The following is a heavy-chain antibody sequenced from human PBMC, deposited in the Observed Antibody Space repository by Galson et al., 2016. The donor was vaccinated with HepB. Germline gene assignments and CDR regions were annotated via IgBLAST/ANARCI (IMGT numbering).Heavy chain of an antibody. Sequence: SLRLSCAASGFVFSNFGLSWVRQAPGKGLEWVASISTSRTTYYSDSVQGRFTISRDNSNNTLYLQMNGLRAEDTAVFYCAKEGLVRRIFDHWGQGTLLTVSS. CDR1: GFVFSNFG. D-gene: IGHD1-1*01. CDR2: ISTSRTT. CDR3: AKEGLVRRIFDH. J-gene: IGHJ4*02. V-gene: IGHV3-23*01.